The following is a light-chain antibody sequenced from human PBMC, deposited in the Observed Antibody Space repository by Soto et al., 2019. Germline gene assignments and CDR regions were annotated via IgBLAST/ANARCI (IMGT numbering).Light chain of an antibody. CDR3: QAYDKSLSAWV. Sequence: QSVLTQPPSVSGAPGQRVTISCSGSSSNIGAGYDVHWYQQVPGAAPKLLIFGNDNRPSGVPDRFSGSKSGTSASLAITGLQAEDEADYYCQAYDKSLSAWVFGGGTKLTVL. CDR1: SSNIGAGYD. J-gene: IGLJ3*02. CDR2: GND. V-gene: IGLV1-40*01.